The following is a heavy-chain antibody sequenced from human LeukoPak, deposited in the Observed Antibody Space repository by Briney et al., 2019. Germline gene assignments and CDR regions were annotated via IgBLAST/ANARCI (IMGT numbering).Heavy chain of an antibody. J-gene: IGHJ4*02. CDR3: ARDQEMATNNLDY. CDR2: ISGSGTTI. CDR1: GFTFSDYE. D-gene: IGHD5-24*01. V-gene: IGHV3-48*03. Sequence: PGGSLRLSCAASGFTFSDYEINWVRQAPGKGLEWISYISGSGTTIYYADSVRGRFTISRDNAKNSLSLQMNSLRAEDTAVYYCARDQEMATNNLDYWGQGTLVTVSS.